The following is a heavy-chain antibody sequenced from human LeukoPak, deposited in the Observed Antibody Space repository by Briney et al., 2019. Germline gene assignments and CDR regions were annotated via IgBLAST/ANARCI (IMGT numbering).Heavy chain of an antibody. CDR3: ARANYGSGYVFDY. CDR2: ISSSSSYI. J-gene: IGHJ4*02. CDR1: GFTFSSYW. V-gene: IGHV3-21*01. D-gene: IGHD3-10*01. Sequence: PGGSLRLSCAASGFTFSSYWMHWVRQAPGKGLEWVSSISSSSSYIYYADSVKGRFTISRDNAKNSLYLQMNSLRAEDTAVYYCARANYGSGYVFDYWGQGTLVTVSS.